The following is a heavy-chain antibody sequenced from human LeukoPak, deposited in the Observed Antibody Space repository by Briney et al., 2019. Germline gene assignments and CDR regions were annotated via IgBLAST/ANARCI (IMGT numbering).Heavy chain of an antibody. CDR2: IYHSGST. CDR3: IRTTRYYYYYYMDV. V-gene: IGHV4-38-2*02. J-gene: IGHJ6*03. Sequence: SETLSLTCTVSGYSISSGYYWGWIRQPPGKGLEWIGSIYHSGSTYYNPSLKSRVTISVDTSKNQFSLKLSSVTAADTAVYYCIRTTRYYYYYYMDVWGKGTTVTVSS. CDR1: GYSISSGYY. D-gene: IGHD1-7*01.